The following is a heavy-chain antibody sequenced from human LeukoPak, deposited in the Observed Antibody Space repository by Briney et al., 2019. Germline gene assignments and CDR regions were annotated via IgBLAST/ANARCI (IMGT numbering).Heavy chain of an antibody. CDR2: ISSSSSTI. J-gene: IGHJ6*04. V-gene: IGHV3-48*04. D-gene: IGHD3-10*02. Sequence: GGSLRLSCAASGSTFSSYSMNWVRQAPGKGLEWVSYISSSSSTIYYADSVKGRFTISRDNAKNSLYLQMNSLRAEDTAVYYCAELGITMIGGVWGKGTTVTTSS. CDR1: GSTFSSYS. CDR3: AELGITMIGGV.